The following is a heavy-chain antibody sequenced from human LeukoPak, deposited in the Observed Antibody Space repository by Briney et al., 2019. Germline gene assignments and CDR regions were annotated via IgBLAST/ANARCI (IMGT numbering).Heavy chain of an antibody. V-gene: IGHV4-34*03. CDR1: GGSFSGYY. D-gene: IGHD3-9*01. CDR2: INHSGST. J-gene: IGHJ6*02. Sequence: SETLSLTCAVYGGSFSGYYWSWIRQPPGKWLEWIGEINHSGSTNYNPSLKSRVTISVDTSKNQFSLKLSSVTAADTAVFFFFKQKTAYDILTGWDYYGMDVWGQGTTVTVSS. CDR3: FKQKTAYDILTGWDYYGMDV.